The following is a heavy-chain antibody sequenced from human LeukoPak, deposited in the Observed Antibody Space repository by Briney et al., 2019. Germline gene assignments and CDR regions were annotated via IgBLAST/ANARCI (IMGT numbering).Heavy chain of an antibody. V-gene: IGHV3-64D*09. CDR2: ISRNGGST. D-gene: IGHD2/OR15-2a*01. CDR1: GFTFSSFA. Sequence: GGSLRLSCSASGFTFSSFAMHWVRQAPGKGLEYVAAISRNGGSTYYADPVKGRFTISRDNSKNTLYLQMSSLRAEDTAVYLCVKDLRSDFMGVLSRYLSYWGQGTLVTVSS. J-gene: IGHJ4*02. CDR3: VKDLRSDFMGVLSRYLSY.